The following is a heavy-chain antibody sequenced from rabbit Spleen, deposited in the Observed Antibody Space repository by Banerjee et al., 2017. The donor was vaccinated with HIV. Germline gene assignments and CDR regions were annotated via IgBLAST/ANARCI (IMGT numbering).Heavy chain of an antibody. CDR1: GFSFSSRYY. CDR2: VGSGATGNT. J-gene: IGHJ4*01. CDR3: ARNYNSAWDL. V-gene: IGHV1S40*01. Sequence: QSLEESGGGLVQPEGSLTLTCTASGFSFSSRYYMCWVRQAPGKGLEWIGCVGSGATGNTYYASWAKGRFTISKTSSATLTLQMTSLTAADTAPYFCARNYNSAWDLWGPGTLVTVS. D-gene: IGHD4-1*01.